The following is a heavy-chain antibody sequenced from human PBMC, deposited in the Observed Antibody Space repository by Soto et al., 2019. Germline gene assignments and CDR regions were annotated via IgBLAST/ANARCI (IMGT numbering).Heavy chain of an antibody. CDR3: ARSYSGYDYWYFDL. D-gene: IGHD5-12*01. Sequence: SGPTLVNPTQTLTLTCTFSGFSLCTSGMCVSWIRQPPGKALEWLARIDWDDDKYYSTSLKTRLTISKDTSKNQVVLTMTNMDPVDTATYYCARSYSGYDYWYFDLWGRGTLVTVSS. V-gene: IGHV2-70*11. CDR1: GFSLCTSGMC. CDR2: IDWDDDK. J-gene: IGHJ2*01.